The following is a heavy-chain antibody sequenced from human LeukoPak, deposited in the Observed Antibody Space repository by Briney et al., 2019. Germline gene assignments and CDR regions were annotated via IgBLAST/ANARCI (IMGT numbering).Heavy chain of an antibody. V-gene: IGHV3-66*01. CDR3: VRDRWPGLGDF. D-gene: IGHD6-19*01. CDR1: GFIVSENY. J-gene: IGHJ6*02. CDR2: VHSGGLT. Sequence: GGSLRLSCAASGFIVSENYMSWVRQAPGKGLEWVSTVHSGGLTFYADPVKGRFTISRDNSKNTLYLQMSSLRAEDTAVYYCVRDRWPGLGDFWGQGTTVTVSS.